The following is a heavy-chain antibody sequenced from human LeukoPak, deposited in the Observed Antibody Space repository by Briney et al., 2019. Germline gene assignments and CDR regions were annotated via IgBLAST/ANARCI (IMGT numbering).Heavy chain of an antibody. CDR2: IYYSGST. CDR1: GGSISSYY. D-gene: IGHD6-19*01. J-gene: IGHJ5*02. CDR3: ARGAVAGTKYSWFDP. V-gene: IGHV4-59*01. Sequence: SETLSLTCTVSGGSISSYYWSWIRQPPGKGLEWIGYIYYSGSTNYNPSLKSRVTISVDTSKDQFSLKLSSVTAADTAVYYCARGAVAGTKYSWFDPWGQGTLVTVSS.